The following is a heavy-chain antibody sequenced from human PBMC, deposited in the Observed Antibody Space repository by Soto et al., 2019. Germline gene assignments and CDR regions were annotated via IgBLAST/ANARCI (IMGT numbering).Heavy chain of an antibody. Sequence: EVQLVESGGDLVQPGRSLRLSCAASGLTFDDYAMHWVRQVPGKGLQWVSGLSWNGVTIGYAASVKGRFTISRDNAKKSLYLQMNGLRPDDTALYYCAASRAYDSSDYSGFHYGMAVWGLGTTVTVS. CDR3: AASRAYDSSDYSGFHYGMAV. CDR2: LSWNGVTI. D-gene: IGHD3-22*01. CDR1: GLTFDDYA. V-gene: IGHV3-9*01. J-gene: IGHJ6*02.